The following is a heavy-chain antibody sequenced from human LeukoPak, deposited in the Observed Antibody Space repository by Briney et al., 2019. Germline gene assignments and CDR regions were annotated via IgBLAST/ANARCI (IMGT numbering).Heavy chain of an antibody. J-gene: IGHJ4*02. CDR2: IIPIFGTA. CDR3: ARVRSIGRGRTTTGADC. Sequence: SVKVSCKASGGTFSSYAISWVRQAPGQGLEWMGGIIPIFGTANYAQKFQGRVTITADESTSTAYMELSSLRSEDTAVYYCARVRSIGRGRTTTGADCWGQGTLVTVSS. CDR1: GGTFSSYA. D-gene: IGHD1-1*01. V-gene: IGHV1-69*01.